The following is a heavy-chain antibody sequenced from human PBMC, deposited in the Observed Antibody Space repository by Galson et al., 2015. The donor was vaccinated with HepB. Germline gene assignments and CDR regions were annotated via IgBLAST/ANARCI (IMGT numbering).Heavy chain of an antibody. D-gene: IGHD1-14*01. CDR1: GFTFSSYG. CDR2: IRYDGSNK. J-gene: IGHJ4*02. CDR3: AKGPGRDAPTFDY. V-gene: IGHV3-30*02. Sequence: SLRLSCAASGFTFSSYGMHWVRQAPGKGLEWVAFIRYDGSNKYYADSVKGRFTISRDNSKNTLYLQMNSLRAEDTAVYYCAKGPGRDAPTFDYWGQGTLVTVSS.